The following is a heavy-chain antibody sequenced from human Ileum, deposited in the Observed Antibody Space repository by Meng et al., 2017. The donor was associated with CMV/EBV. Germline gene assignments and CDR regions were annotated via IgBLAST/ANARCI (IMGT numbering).Heavy chain of an antibody. CDR3: AKDYHYTYVRYFNY. CDR2: ISGSGGAT. D-gene: IGHD3-16*02. Sequence: SLIFCCDASGYTSSGYAMSWVRQAPGKGLEWVSGISGSGGATYYADSVQGRFTISRDNSKNTLYLQMSSLRAQDTAVYYCAKDYHYTYVRYFNYWGQGTLVTVSS. CDR1: GYTSSGYA. J-gene: IGHJ4*02. V-gene: IGHV3-23*01.